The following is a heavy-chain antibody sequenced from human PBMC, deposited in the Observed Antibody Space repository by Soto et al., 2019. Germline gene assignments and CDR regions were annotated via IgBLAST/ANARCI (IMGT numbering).Heavy chain of an antibody. CDR3: ARVGGSQLVLYGLDV. J-gene: IGHJ6*02. D-gene: IGHD1-26*01. CDR1: GYSFSTYA. Sequence: GASVKVSCKASGYSFSTYAIYWVRQAPGQRLEWMGWINVGKGNTYYSQKFQGRLTITGDTSASTAYMELTTLRSEDTAIYYCARVGGSQLVLYGLDVWGQGTTVTVSS. CDR2: INVGKGNT. V-gene: IGHV1-3*01.